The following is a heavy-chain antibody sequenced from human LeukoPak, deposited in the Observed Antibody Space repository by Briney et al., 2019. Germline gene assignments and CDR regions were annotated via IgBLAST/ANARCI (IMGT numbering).Heavy chain of an antibody. CDR2: IKQDGSEK. J-gene: IGHJ4*02. CDR1: GFTFSSYW. CDR3: ARDGENYDILTGPYY. D-gene: IGHD3-9*01. Sequence: GGSLRLSCAASGFTFSSYWMSWVRQAPGKGLEWVANIKQDGSEKYYVDSVKGRFTISRDNSKNTLYLQMNSLRAEDTAVYYCARDGENYDILTGPYYWGQGTLVTVSS. V-gene: IGHV3-7*01.